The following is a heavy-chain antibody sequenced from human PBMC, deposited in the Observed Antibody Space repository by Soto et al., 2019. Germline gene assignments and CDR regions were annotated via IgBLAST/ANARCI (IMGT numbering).Heavy chain of an antibody. CDR3: ARGDYYYYGMDV. V-gene: IGHV1-8*01. CDR1: GYTFTSYD. J-gene: IGHJ6*02. Sequence: ASVKVSCKASGYTFTSYDINWVRQATGQGLEWMGWMNPNSGNTGYAQKFQGRVTMTRNTSISTAYMELSSLRSEDTAVYYCARGDYYYYGMDVWGQGTTVTVSS. CDR2: MNPNSGNT.